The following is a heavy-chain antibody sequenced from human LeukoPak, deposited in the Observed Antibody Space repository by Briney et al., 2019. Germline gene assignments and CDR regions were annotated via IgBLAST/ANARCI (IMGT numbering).Heavy chain of an antibody. CDR1: GFTFSSYS. J-gene: IGHJ4*02. Sequence: GGSLRLSCAASGFTFSSYSMNWVRQAPGKGLEWVSSISRSTRNIYYADSVKGRFTISRDNAKNSLYLQMNSLRAEDTAVYYCARDQREYYSGSGDYWGQGTLVTVSS. V-gene: IGHV3-21*01. D-gene: IGHD3-10*01. CDR2: ISRSTRNI. CDR3: ARDQREYYSGSGDY.